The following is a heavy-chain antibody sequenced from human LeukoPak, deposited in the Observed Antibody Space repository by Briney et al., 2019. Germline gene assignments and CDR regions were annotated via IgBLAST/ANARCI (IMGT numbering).Heavy chain of an antibody. CDR2: INPSAGST. CDR1: GYTFTNYF. Sequence: GASVKVSCKASGYTFTNYFIHWVRQAPGQGLEWMGIINPSAGSTSYAQKFQGRVTMTRDTSTSTVYMELSGLSSEDTAVYYCATTDRGYYSQFYWGQGTLVTVSS. D-gene: IGHD3-22*01. J-gene: IGHJ4*02. CDR3: ATTDRGYYSQFY. V-gene: IGHV1-46*01.